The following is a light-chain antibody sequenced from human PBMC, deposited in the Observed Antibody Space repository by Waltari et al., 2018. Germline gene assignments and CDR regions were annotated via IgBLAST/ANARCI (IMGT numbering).Light chain of an antibody. Sequence: QSALTQPASVSGSPGQSITISCTGTNSDVGGFNYVSWYQQHPGKAPKLVIYEVTHRPSRASYLFSGSKSGKTASLTISGLQAEDEADYYCCSYANSRTVIFGGGTKLTVL. J-gene: IGLJ2*01. V-gene: IGLV2-14*01. CDR3: CSYANSRTVI. CDR2: EVT. CDR1: NSDVGGFNY.